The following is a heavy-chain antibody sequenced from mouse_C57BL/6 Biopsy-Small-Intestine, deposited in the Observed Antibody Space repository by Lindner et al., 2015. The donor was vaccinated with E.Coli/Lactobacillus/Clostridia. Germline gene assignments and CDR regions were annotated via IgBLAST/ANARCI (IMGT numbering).Heavy chain of an antibody. CDR1: GYSFTGYF. D-gene: IGHD1-1*01. V-gene: IGHV1-20*01. CDR3: ARVLRSSFAY. CDR2: INPYNGDT. J-gene: IGHJ3*01. Sequence: EVQLQESGPELVKPGDSVKISCKASGYSFTGYFMNWVMQSHGRSLEWIGRINPYNGDTFYNQKFKGKATLTVDKSSSTAHMELRSLTSEDSAVYYCARVLRSSFAYWGQGTLVTVSA.